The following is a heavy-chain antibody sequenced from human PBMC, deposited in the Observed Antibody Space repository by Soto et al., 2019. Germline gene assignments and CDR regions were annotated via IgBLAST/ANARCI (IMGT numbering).Heavy chain of an antibody. Sequence: QITLKESGPTLVKPTQTLTLTCTFSGFSLSTSGVGVGWIRQPPGKALEWLTFIYWDDDNRNSPFLQSRLTISQDCSKSQVVLTMTNMDSVDTATYYCAHLVVAGITYYFGSWGQGTLVTVSS. CDR1: GFSLSTSGVG. J-gene: IGHJ4*02. CDR2: IYWDDDN. D-gene: IGHD2-15*01. V-gene: IGHV2-5*02. CDR3: AHLVVAGITYYFGS.